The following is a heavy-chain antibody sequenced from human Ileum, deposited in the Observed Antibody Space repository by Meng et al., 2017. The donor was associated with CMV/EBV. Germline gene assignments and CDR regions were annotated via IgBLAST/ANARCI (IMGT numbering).Heavy chain of an antibody. CDR3: AHRQPDYGDYDKGWFDP. CDR1: GFSLTTPGVG. CDR2: IYWDDRQ. Sequence: QITLKESGPTLVKPTQTRTLTCTFSGFSLTTPGVGVGWIRQPPGKALEWLAVIYWDDRQRYSPSLSSRLTVTKDTSQNQVVLIMTNMDPEDTATYYCAHRQPDYGDYDKGWFDPWGQGTLVTVSS. V-gene: IGHV2-5*02. J-gene: IGHJ5*02. D-gene: IGHD4-17*01.